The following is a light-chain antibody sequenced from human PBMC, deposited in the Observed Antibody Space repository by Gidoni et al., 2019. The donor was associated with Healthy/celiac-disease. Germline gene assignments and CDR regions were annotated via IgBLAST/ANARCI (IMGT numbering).Light chain of an antibody. CDR1: QSIPSW. CDR2: DAS. CDR3: QQYNSYPWT. Sequence: GDRVTITCRASQSIPSWLDWYQQKPGKAPKLLIYDASSLESGVPSRFSGSGSGTEFTLTISSLQPDDFATYYCQQYNSYPWTFGQGTKVEIK. V-gene: IGKV1-5*01. J-gene: IGKJ1*01.